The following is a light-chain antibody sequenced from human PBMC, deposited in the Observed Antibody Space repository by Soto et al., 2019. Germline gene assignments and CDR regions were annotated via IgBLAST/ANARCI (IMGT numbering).Light chain of an antibody. CDR2: GAS. CDR1: RSISSSY. Sequence: EIVLTQFPGTLSLSPGERTTLSCRASRSISSSYLAWYQQKPGQAPRLLIYGASTRATGIPDRFSGSGSGTDFTLTISRLEPEDFAVYYCQQYGSSPALTFGGGTKVEIK. CDR3: QQYGSSPALT. J-gene: IGKJ4*01. V-gene: IGKV3-20*01.